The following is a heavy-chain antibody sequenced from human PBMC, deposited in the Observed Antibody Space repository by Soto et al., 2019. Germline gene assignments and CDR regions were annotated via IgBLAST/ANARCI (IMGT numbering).Heavy chain of an antibody. CDR2: VSYDGNKK. CDR1: GFLFSSYV. D-gene: IGHD6-13*01. Sequence: QEQLVESGGGVIQPGRSPRLSCAASGFLFSSYVMHWVRQAPGKGLEWVADVSYDGNKKYYADSVRGRFTISRDNSKNTLYLEINSLRAEDTAVYYCARDRPIAASGIDSWGQGTLVTVSS. V-gene: IGHV3-30-3*01. CDR3: ARDRPIAASGIDS. J-gene: IGHJ4*02.